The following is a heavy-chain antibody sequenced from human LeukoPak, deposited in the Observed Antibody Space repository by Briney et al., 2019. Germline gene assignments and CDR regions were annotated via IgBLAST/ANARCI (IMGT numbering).Heavy chain of an antibody. Sequence: GGSLRLSCAASGFTFSSYAMSWVRQAPGKGLEWVSGISGSGGSTYYADSVKGRFTISRDNSKNTPYLQMNSLRAEDTAVYYCAKGYDYSNYLFDYWGQGTLVTVSS. V-gene: IGHV3-23*01. D-gene: IGHD4-11*01. CDR1: GFTFSSYA. J-gene: IGHJ4*02. CDR3: AKGYDYSNYLFDY. CDR2: ISGSGGST.